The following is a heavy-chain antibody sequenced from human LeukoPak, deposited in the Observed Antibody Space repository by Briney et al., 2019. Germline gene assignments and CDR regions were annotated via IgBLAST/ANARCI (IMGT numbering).Heavy chain of an antibody. CDR1: GFSFTDYA. CDR3: AKANWVSNADAVW. J-gene: IGHJ4*02. D-gene: IGHD1-1*01. CDR2: IRGGCET. V-gene: IGHV3-23*01. Sequence: PGGSLRLSCAASGFSFTDYAMSWVRQAPARGPEWVSSIRGGCETFYVGSVKGRFTLSRDDSKNTVFLQLNNLRVEDTAIYYCAKANWVSNADAVWWGQGTQVTVSS.